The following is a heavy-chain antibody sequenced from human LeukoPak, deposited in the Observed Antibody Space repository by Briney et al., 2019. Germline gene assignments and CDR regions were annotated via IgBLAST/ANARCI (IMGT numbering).Heavy chain of an antibody. Sequence: PGGSLGLSCAASGYTFSSYAMSWVRHAPGKGLEWVSAISGSGGSTYYADSVKGRFTISRDNSKNTLYLQMNSLRAEDTAVYYCAKDWEQWLVQGFDYWGQGTLVTVSS. V-gene: IGHV3-23*01. CDR2: ISGSGGST. J-gene: IGHJ4*02. D-gene: IGHD6-19*01. CDR1: GYTFSSYA. CDR3: AKDWEQWLVQGFDY.